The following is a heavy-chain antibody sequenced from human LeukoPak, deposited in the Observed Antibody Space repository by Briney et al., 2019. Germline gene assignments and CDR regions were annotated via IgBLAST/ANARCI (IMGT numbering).Heavy chain of an antibody. V-gene: IGHV3-30*02. CDR3: AKEGAGSSSSPYLYYYMDV. CDR2: IRYDGSNK. CDR1: GFTFSSYG. Sequence: TGGSLRLSCAASGFTFSSYGMHWVRQAPGKGLEWVAFIRYDGSNKYYADSVKGRFTTSRDNSKNTLYLQMNSLRAEDTAVYYCAKEGAGSSSSPYLYYYMDVWGKGTTVTVSS. J-gene: IGHJ6*03. D-gene: IGHD6-6*01.